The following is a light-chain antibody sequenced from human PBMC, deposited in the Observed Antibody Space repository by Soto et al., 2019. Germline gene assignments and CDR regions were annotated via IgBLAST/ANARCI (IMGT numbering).Light chain of an antibody. CDR2: DAS. CDR3: QQRSKMPLT. J-gene: IGKJ1*01. Sequence: EIVLTQSPATLSLSPGERATLSCRASQSVRKYLAWYQQKPGKAPRLLIYDASNRATGIPARISGTGSGTDFTLTISSLEAEDFEVYYCQQRSKMPLTFGHGTKVDIK. CDR1: QSVRKY. V-gene: IGKV3-11*01.